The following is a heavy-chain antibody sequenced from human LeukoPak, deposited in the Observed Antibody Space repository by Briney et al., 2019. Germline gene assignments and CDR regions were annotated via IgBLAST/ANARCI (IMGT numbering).Heavy chain of an antibody. Sequence: ASVKVSCKASGYTFTGYYMHWVRQAPGQGLEWMGWINPNSGGTNYAQKFQGRVTVTRDTSISTAYMELSRLRSDDTAVYYCARDRDGYSSLGFDYWGQGTLVTVSS. D-gene: IGHD5-24*01. V-gene: IGHV1-2*02. CDR3: ARDRDGYSSLGFDY. CDR1: GYTFTGYY. CDR2: INPNSGGT. J-gene: IGHJ4*02.